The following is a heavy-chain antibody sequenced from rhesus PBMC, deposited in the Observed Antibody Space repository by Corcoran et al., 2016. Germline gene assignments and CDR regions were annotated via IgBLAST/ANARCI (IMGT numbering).Heavy chain of an antibody. J-gene: IGHJ4*01. CDR2: IYGSGGGT. D-gene: IGHD3-9*01. CDR1: GGSISDDYY. Sequence: QVQLQESGPGLVKPSETLSLTCAVSGGSISDDYYWSWIRQPPGKGLEWIGYIYGSGGGTNYNPSLKNRVTISIDTSTNQFSLKLSSVTAADTAVYYCARDHYEDDYGYYYTLDYWGQGVLVTVSS. CDR3: ARDHYEDDYGYYYTLDY. V-gene: IGHV4-106*01.